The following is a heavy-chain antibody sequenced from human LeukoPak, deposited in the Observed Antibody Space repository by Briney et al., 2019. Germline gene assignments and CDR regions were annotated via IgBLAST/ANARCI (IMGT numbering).Heavy chain of an antibody. J-gene: IGHJ3*02. V-gene: IGHV3-48*03. Sequence: GGSLRLSCAASGFTFSSYEMNWVRQAPGKGLEWVSYISSSGSTIYYADSVKGRFTISRDNAKNSLYLQMNSLRAEDTAVYYCARPYYDSSGKRRGAFDIWGQGTMVTVSS. CDR2: ISSSGSTI. D-gene: IGHD3-22*01. CDR1: GFTFSSYE. CDR3: ARPYYDSSGKRRGAFDI.